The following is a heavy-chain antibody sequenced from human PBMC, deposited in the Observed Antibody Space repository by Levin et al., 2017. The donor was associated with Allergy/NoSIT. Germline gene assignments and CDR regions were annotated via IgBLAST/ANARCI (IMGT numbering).Heavy chain of an antibody. J-gene: IGHJ5*01. CDR3: ARRITGRNWYDS. CDR2: INYREDT. D-gene: IGHD3-16*01. Sequence: SQTLSLTCTVSGGSTRSSSYHWAWIRQSPGKGLECIGGINYREDTYYDPSLKSRVTMSVDTSRNQFSLKLSSVTAADTALYYCARRITGRNWYDSWGQGTLVTVSS. V-gene: IGHV4-39*01. CDR1: GGSTRSSSYH.